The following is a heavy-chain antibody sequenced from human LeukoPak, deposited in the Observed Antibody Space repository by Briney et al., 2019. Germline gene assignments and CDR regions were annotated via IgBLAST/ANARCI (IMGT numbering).Heavy chain of an antibody. V-gene: IGHV1-3*01. CDR3: ARLPGYSYGSSV. CDR2: INAGNGNT. CDR1: GYTFTSYA. Sequence: ASVKVSCKASGYTFTSYAMHWVRQAPGQRLEWMGWINAGNGNTKYSQKFQGRVTITRDTSASTAYMELSSLRSEDTAVYYCARLPGYSYGSSVWGQGTLVTVSS. J-gene: IGHJ4*02. D-gene: IGHD5-18*01.